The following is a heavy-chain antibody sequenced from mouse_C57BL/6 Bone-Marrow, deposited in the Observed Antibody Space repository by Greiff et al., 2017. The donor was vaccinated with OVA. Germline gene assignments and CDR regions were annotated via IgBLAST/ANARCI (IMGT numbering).Heavy chain of an antibody. V-gene: IGHV5-17*01. J-gene: IGHJ1*03. Sequence: DVHLVESGGGLVKPGGSLKLSCAASGFTFSDYGMHWVRQAPEKGLEWVAYISSGSSTIYYADTVKGRFTISRDNAKNTLFLQMTSLRSEDTAMYYCEGDYGGYFDVWGTGTTVTVSS. CDR1: GFTFSDYG. D-gene: IGHD2-4*01. CDR2: ISSGSSTI. CDR3: EGDYGGYFDV.